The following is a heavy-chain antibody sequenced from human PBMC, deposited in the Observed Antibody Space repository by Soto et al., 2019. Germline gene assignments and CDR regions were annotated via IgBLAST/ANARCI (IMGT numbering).Heavy chain of an antibody. CDR3: ARVCFDILTGYHDAFDI. Sequence: QVQLQESGPGLVKPSETLSLTCTVSGGSISSYYWNWIRQPPGKGLEWIGYIFYSGSTNYNPSLKSRVTISVDTSTNQFSLKLNSVTAADTAVYYCARVCFDILTGYHDAFDIWGQGTMVTVSA. CDR2: IFYSGST. J-gene: IGHJ3*02. CDR1: GGSISSYY. V-gene: IGHV4-59*01. D-gene: IGHD3-9*01.